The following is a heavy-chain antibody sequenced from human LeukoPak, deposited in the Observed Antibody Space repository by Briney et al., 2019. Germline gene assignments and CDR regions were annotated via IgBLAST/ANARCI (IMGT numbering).Heavy chain of an antibody. Sequence: SVKVSCKASGGTFSSYAISWVRQAPGQGLEWMGGVIPIFGTANYAQKFQGRVTITADESTSTAYMELSSLRSEDTAVYYCARAYDYVWGSYRYRRYFDYWGQGTLVTVSS. CDR1: GGTFSSYA. V-gene: IGHV1-69*13. CDR3: ARAYDYVWGSYRYRRYFDY. CDR2: VIPIFGTA. D-gene: IGHD3-16*02. J-gene: IGHJ4*02.